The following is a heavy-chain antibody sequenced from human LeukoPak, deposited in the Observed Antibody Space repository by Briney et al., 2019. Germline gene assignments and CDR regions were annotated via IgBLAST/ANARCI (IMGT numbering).Heavy chain of an antibody. CDR1: GGTFSSYA. J-gene: IGHJ6*02. Sequence: ASVKVSCKASGGTFSSYAISWVRQAPGQGLEWMGRIIPILGIANYAQKFQGRVTITADKSTSTAYMELSSLRSEDTAVCYCARGRTTGTLYYYGMDVWGQGTTVTVSS. CDR3: ARGRTTGTLYYYGMDV. D-gene: IGHD1-1*01. V-gene: IGHV1-69*04. CDR2: IIPILGIA.